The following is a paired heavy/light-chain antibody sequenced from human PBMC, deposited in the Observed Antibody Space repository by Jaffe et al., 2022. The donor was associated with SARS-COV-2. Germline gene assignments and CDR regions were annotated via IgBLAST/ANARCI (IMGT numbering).Heavy chain of an antibody. Sequence: EVQLLESRGGLVQPGGSLRLSCAASGFTFSSYAMNWVRQAAGKGLEWVSGISESGHTTHYADSVKGRFTISRDNSKNTVYLQMSSLRAEDTAIYYCAKDLVAGAAYWGQGTLVTVSS. D-gene: IGHD6-19*01. CDR3: AKDLVAGAAY. J-gene: IGHJ4*02. V-gene: IGHV3-23*01. CDR2: ISESGHTT. CDR1: GFTFSSYA.
Light chain of an antibody. Sequence: QSVLTQPPSASGTPGQRVTISCSGSSSNIGSHTVNWYQQLPGTAPKLLIHSHNQRPSGVPDRFSGSRSGTSASLAISGLQSEDEADYHCAAWDDSLNGVVFGGGTKLTVL. V-gene: IGLV1-44*01. CDR1: SSNIGSHT. CDR3: AAWDDSLNGVV. CDR2: SHN. J-gene: IGLJ2*01.